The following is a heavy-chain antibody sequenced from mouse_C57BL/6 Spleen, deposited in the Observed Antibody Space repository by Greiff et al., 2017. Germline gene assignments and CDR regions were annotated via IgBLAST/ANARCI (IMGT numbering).Heavy chain of an antibody. J-gene: IGHJ3*01. CDR2: IHPNSGST. Sequence: VKLQQPGAELVKPGASVKLSCKASGYTFTSYWMHWVKQRPGQGLEWIGMIHPNSGSTNYNEKFKSKATLTVDKSSSTAYMQLSSLTSEDSAVYYCARGGYGYDVWFAYWGQGTLVTVSA. V-gene: IGHV1-64*01. D-gene: IGHD2-2*01. CDR3: ARGGYGYDVWFAY. CDR1: GYTFTSYW.